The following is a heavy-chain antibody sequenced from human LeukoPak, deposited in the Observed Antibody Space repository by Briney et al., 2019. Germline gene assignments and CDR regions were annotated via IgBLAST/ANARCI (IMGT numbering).Heavy chain of an antibody. V-gene: IGHV3-23*01. Sequence: QTGGSLRLSCAASRFTFSSYAMSWVRQAPGKGLEWVSAISGSGGSTYYADSVKGRFTISRDNSKNTLYLQMNSLRAEDTAVYYCAKDYTLPGIAAAGGPARLLWYYFDYWGQGTLVTVSS. CDR2: ISGSGGST. D-gene: IGHD6-13*01. CDR1: RFTFSSYA. J-gene: IGHJ4*02. CDR3: AKDYTLPGIAAAGGPARLLWYYFDY.